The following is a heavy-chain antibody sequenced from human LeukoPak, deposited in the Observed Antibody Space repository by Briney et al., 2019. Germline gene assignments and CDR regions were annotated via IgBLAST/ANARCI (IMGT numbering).Heavy chain of an antibody. CDR1: GYTFTSYY. Sequence: GASVKVSCKASGYTFTSYYMHWVRQAPGQGLEWMGIINPSGGSTIYAQKFQGRVTMTEDTSTDTAHMELSSLRSEDTAVYYCATTTYGAYYLDYWGQGTLVTVSS. V-gene: IGHV1-46*01. D-gene: IGHD1-1*01. J-gene: IGHJ4*02. CDR3: ATTTYGAYYLDY. CDR2: INPSGGST.